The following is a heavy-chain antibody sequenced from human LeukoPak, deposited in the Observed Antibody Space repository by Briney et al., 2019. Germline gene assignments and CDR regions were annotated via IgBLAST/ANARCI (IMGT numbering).Heavy chain of an antibody. CDR1: GGSISSSTYY. CDR3: ARGAYYYDSSGYRSFDY. CDR2: FYHSGST. D-gene: IGHD3-22*01. V-gene: IGHV4-61*01. J-gene: IGHJ4*02. Sequence: PSETLSLTCTVSGGSISSSTYYWSWIRQPPGKGLECVGYFYHSGSTNYNPSLKSRVTISVDTSKNQFSLKLSSVTAADTAVYYCARGAYYYDSSGYRSFDYWGQGTLVTVSS.